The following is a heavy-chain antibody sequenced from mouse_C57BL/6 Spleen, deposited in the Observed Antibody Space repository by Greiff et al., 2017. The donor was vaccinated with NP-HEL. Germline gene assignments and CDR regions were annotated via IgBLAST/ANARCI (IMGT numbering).Heavy chain of an antibody. Sequence: QVQLQQSGAELVKPGASVKISCKASGYTFTDYYINWVKQRPGLGLEWIGKIGPGRGSTYYNEKFKGKATLTADKTSSTAYMQRSSLTSEDSAVYFCARSGDSNYRYAIDYWGQGTSVTVSS. CDR3: ARSGDSNYRYAIDY. D-gene: IGHD2-5*01. V-gene: IGHV1-77*01. CDR2: IGPGRGST. J-gene: IGHJ4*01. CDR1: GYTFTDYY.